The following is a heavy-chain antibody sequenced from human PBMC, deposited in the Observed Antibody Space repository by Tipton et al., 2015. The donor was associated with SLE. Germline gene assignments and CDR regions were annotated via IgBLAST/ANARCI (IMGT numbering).Heavy chain of an antibody. V-gene: IGHV4-34*01. Sequence: LRLSCTVSGGSISSYYWSWIRQPPGKGLEWIGEINHSGSTNYNPSLKSRVTISVDTSKNQFSLKLSSVTAADTAVYYCARDQGGYSGYDPTSWGQGTLVTVSS. D-gene: IGHD5-12*01. CDR1: GGSISSYY. CDR3: ARDQGGYSGYDPTS. J-gene: IGHJ4*02. CDR2: INHSGST.